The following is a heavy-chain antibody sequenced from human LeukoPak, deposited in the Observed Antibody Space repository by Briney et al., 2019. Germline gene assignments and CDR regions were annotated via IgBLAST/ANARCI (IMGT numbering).Heavy chain of an antibody. CDR3: ARQGRYYYDSSGPFDY. D-gene: IGHD3-22*01. J-gene: IGHJ4*02. CDR1: GYSFTTYW. CDR2: IYPGDSDT. Sequence: GESLKISCKGSGYSFTTYWIVWVRQMPGKGLEWMGFIYPGDSDTRYSPSFQGQVTISADKSISTAYMQWSSLKASDTAIYYCARQGRYYYDSSGPFDYWGQGTLVTVSS. V-gene: IGHV5-51*01.